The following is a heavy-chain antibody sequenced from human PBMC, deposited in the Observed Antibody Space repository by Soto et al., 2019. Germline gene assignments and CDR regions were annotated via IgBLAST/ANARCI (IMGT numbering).Heavy chain of an antibody. D-gene: IGHD5-18*01. J-gene: IGHJ4*02. CDR3: AREEGLLYSYGPAFDY. CDR2: IYYSGST. Sequence: SETLSLTCTVSGGSVSSGSYYWSWIRQPPGKGLEWIGYIYYSGSTNYNPSLKSRVTISVDTSKNQFSLKLSSVTAADTAVYYCAREEGLLYSYGPAFDYWGQGTLVTVSS. CDR1: GGSVSSGSYY. V-gene: IGHV4-61*01.